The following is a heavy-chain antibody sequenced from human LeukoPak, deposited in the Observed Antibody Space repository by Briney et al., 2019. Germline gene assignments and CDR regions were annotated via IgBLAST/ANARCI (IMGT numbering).Heavy chain of an antibody. CDR1: GGSISSGSYY. CDR3: ASGDFWSGFMDV. J-gene: IGHJ6*04. Sequence: PSETLSLTCTVSGGSISSGSYYWSWIRQPAGKGLEWIGHIHTTGSTNCNPSLKSRVTTSLDTSKNQFSLKLNSVTAADTAVHYCASGDFWSGFMDVWGKGTTVTVSS. D-gene: IGHD3-3*01. CDR2: IHTTGST. V-gene: IGHV4-61*09.